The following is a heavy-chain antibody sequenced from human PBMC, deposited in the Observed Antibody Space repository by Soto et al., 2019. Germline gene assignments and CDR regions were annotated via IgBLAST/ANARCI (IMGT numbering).Heavy chain of an antibody. CDR3: ARHTFYYYYYYMDV. CDR1: GGSISSYY. V-gene: IGHV4-59*08. Sequence: PSETLSLTCTVSGGSISSYYWSWIRQPPGKGLEWIGYIYYSGSTNYNPSLKSRVTISVDTSKNQFSLKLSSVTAADTAVYYCARHTFYYYYYYMDVWGKGTTVTAP. J-gene: IGHJ6*03. CDR2: IYYSGST.